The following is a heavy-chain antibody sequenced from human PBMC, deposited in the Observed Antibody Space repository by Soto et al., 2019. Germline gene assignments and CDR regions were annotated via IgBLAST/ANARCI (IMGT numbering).Heavy chain of an antibody. Sequence: SETVFPTCNVSGVSISSTSYNWGWIRQQTSKAMEWIGTPDYSATAHHHKSRKSKITISADPPKNQRSLPLTSLTAADTAVYYCARQGSYWGQGSL. V-gene: IGHV4-39*01. J-gene: IGHJ4*02. CDR1: GVSISSTSYN. CDR3: ARQGSY. CDR2: PDYSATA.